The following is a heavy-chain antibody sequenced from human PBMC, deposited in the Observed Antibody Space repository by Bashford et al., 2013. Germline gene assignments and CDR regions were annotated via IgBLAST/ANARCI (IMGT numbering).Heavy chain of an antibody. Sequence: WVRQMPGKGLEWVGRIRSKDNIYATAYTASVEGRFTISRDDSKNTAYLQMNSLKTEDTAVYYCTRWIDIVVVPAGPKAFDPWGQGTLVTVSS. J-gene: IGHJ5*02. D-gene: IGHD2-2*01. CDR3: TRWIDIVVVPAGPKAFDP. V-gene: IGHV3-73*01. CDR2: IRSKDNIYAT.